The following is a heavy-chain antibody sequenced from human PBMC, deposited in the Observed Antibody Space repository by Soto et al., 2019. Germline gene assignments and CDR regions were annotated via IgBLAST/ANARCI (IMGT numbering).Heavy chain of an antibody. D-gene: IGHD3-22*01. CDR2: IIPIFGTA. CDR3: ARAAEDYYDSSGPRFDP. J-gene: IGHJ5*02. CDR1: GGTFSSYA. V-gene: IGHV1-69*01. Sequence: QMQLVQSGAEVKKPGSSVKVSCKASGGTFSSYAISWVRQAPGQGLEWMGGIIPIFGTANYAQKFQGRVTITADESTSTAYMELSSLRSEDTAVYYCARAAEDYYDSSGPRFDPWGQGTLVTVSS.